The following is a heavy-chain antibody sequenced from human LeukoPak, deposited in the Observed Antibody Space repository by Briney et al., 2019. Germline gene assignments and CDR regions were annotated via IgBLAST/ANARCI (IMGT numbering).Heavy chain of an antibody. Sequence: GGSLRLSCAASGFTFSTYSMSWVRQAPGKGPEWLSYISTSSITKYYADSVKGRFTISRDDAKNSLSLQMNSLRADDTAVYYCAKEMGFCSGGSCYRWFDSWGQGTLVTVSS. V-gene: IGHV3-48*01. D-gene: IGHD2-15*01. CDR1: GFTFSTYS. J-gene: IGHJ5*01. CDR2: ISTSSITK. CDR3: AKEMGFCSGGSCYRWFDS.